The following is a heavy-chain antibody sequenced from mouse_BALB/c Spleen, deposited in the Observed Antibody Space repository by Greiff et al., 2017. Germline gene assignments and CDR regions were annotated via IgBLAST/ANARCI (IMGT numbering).Heavy chain of an antibody. Sequence: EVQLVESGGGLVKPGGSLKLSCAASGFTFSSYAMSWVRQSPEKRLEWVAEISSGGSYTYYPDTVTGRFTISRDNAKNTLYLEMSSLRSEDTAMYYCAAMTPFAYWGQGTLVTVSA. CDR1: GFTFSSYA. V-gene: IGHV5-9-4*01. CDR2: ISSGGSYT. D-gene: IGHD2-3*01. J-gene: IGHJ3*01. CDR3: AAMTPFAY.